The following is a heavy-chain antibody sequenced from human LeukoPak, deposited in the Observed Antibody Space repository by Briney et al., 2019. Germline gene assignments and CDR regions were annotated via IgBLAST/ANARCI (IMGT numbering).Heavy chain of an antibody. J-gene: IGHJ4*02. Sequence: GGSLRLSCAASGYSFSSYGMQWVRQAPGKGLEWVAVIWYDGSKKYYADSVKGRFTISRDDSKNTLYLQMNSLRAEDTAIYYCARDPGTLATYFDYWGPGTLVPVSS. CDR1: GYSFSSYG. D-gene: IGHD6-13*01. CDR3: ARDPGTLATYFDY. V-gene: IGHV3-33*01. CDR2: IWYDGSKK.